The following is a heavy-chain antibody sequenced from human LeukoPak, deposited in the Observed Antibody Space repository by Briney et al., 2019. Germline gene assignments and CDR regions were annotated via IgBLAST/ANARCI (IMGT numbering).Heavy chain of an antibody. Sequence: GGSLRLSCAASGFTVSSDYMSWVRQAPGKGLEWVSIIYSGGSTYYADSVKGRFTISRDNSKNTLYLQMNSLRAEDTAVYYCARAVDTAMVGQYYFDYWGQGTLVTVSS. J-gene: IGHJ4*02. CDR1: GFTVSSDY. D-gene: IGHD5-18*01. V-gene: IGHV3-66*01. CDR2: IYSGGST. CDR3: ARAVDTAMVGQYYFDY.